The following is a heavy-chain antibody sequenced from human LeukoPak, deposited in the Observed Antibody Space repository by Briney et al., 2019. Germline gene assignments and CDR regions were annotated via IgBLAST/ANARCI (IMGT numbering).Heavy chain of an antibody. CDR3: ARDITGRYSYGYEDYYYYMDV. CDR1: GFTFSSYW. CDR2: IKQDGSEK. Sequence: PGGSLRLSCAASGFTFSSYWMSWVRQAPGKGLEWVANIKQDGSEKYYVDSVKGRFTISRDNAKNSLYLQMNSLRAEDTAVYYCARDITGRYSYGYEDYYYYMDVWGKGTTVTVSS. J-gene: IGHJ6*03. D-gene: IGHD5-18*01. V-gene: IGHV3-7*01.